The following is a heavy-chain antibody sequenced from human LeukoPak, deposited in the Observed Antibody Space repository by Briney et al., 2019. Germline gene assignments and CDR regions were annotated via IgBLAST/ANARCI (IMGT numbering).Heavy chain of an antibody. D-gene: IGHD6-19*01. CDR1: GFTVSSNY. V-gene: IGHV3-53*01. J-gene: IGHJ5*02. CDR2: IYSGGST. Sequence: GGSLRLSCAASGFTVSSNYMSWVRQAPGKGLEWVSVIYSGGSTYYADSVKGRFTISRDNSKNTLYLQMNSLRAEDTAVYYCARERSGGWAPFDPWGQGTLVTVSS. CDR3: ARERSGGWAPFDP.